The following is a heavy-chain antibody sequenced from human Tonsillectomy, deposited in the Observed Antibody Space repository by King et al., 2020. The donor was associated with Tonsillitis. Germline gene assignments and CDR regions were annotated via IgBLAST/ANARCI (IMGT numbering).Heavy chain of an antibody. Sequence: QLQESGPGLVKPSETLSLTCTVSGVSMRTTYWSWIRRPAGKGLEWIGRVYACGNTYHNPSLKSRVTLSIDTSKNQFSLRLRSVTAADTAVYYCARDRGDYYDSATYDPLYFDSWGQGTLVTVSS. CDR3: ARDRGDYYDSATYDPLYFDS. V-gene: IGHV4-4*07. J-gene: IGHJ4*02. CDR1: GVSMRTTY. D-gene: IGHD3-22*01. CDR2: VYACGNT.